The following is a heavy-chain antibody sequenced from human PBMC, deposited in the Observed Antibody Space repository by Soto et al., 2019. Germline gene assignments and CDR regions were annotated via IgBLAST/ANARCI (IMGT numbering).Heavy chain of an antibody. J-gene: IGHJ5*02. V-gene: IGHV1-69*06. CDR1: GGTFSSYA. CDR2: IIPIFGTA. Sequence: ASVKVSCKASGGTFSSYAISWVRQAPGQGLEWMGGIIPIFGTANYAQKFQGRVTITADKSTSTAYKELSSLRSEDTAVYYCARAGGYCSSTSCSNWFDPWGQGTLVTVSS. D-gene: IGHD2-2*01. CDR3: ARAGGYCSSTSCSNWFDP.